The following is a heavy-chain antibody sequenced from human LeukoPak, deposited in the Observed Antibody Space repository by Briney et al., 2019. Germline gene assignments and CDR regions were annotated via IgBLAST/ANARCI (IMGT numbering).Heavy chain of an antibody. D-gene: IGHD3-3*01. V-gene: IGHV3-30*03. CDR2: ISYDGRSK. CDR1: GFSFSNYG. CDR3: ARGAVFGGDDAFDI. Sequence: LPGGSLRLSCAASGFSFSNYGMHWVRLAPGKGLEWVAVISYDGRSKYHADSVKGRFTISRDNSKNTLYLQMNSLTVEDTAVYFCARGAVFGGDDAFDIWGQGTMVTVSS. J-gene: IGHJ3*02.